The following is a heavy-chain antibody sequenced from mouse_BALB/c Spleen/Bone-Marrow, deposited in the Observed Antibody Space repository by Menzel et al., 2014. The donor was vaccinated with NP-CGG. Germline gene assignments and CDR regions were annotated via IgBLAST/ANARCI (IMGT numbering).Heavy chain of an antibody. Sequence: EVQLVESSPGLVKPSQTVSLTCTVTRNFITTGNYRWSSILHFPGNKLEWIASIYYSGTITYNPSHTRRTTITRDTSKNQCFLEMSSWTAEDTATYYSGRERYYCDYWGQGTTLAVSS. V-gene: IGHV3-5*02. CDR3: GRERYYCDY. CDR1: RNFITTGNYR. J-gene: IGHJ2*01. CDR2: IYYSGTI.